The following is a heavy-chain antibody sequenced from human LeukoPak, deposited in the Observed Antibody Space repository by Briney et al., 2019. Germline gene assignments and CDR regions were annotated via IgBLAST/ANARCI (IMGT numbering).Heavy chain of an antibody. V-gene: IGHV3-30*18. D-gene: IGHD2-15*01. CDR1: GFTFSSYG. CDR3: AKDVGYCSGGSCYWFDS. Sequence: GGSLRLSCAASGFTFSSYGMHWVRQAPGEGLEWVAVISYDGSNKYYADSVKGRFTISRDNSKSMVYLQMNSLRVEDTAVYYCAKDVGYCSGGSCYWFDSWGQGTLVTVSS. J-gene: IGHJ5*01. CDR2: ISYDGSNK.